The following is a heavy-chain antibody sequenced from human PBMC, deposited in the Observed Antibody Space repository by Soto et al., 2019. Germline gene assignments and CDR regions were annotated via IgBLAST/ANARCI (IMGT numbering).Heavy chain of an antibody. Sequence: SETLSLTCAVYGGSFSGYYWSWIRQPPGKGLEWIGEINHSGSTNYNPSLKSRVTISVDTSKNQFSLKLSSVTAADTAVYYCARRGIPAAISDVNWFDPWGQGTLVTVS. V-gene: IGHV4-34*01. J-gene: IGHJ5*02. D-gene: IGHD2-2*02. CDR1: GGSFSGYY. CDR3: ARRGIPAAISDVNWFDP. CDR2: INHSGST.